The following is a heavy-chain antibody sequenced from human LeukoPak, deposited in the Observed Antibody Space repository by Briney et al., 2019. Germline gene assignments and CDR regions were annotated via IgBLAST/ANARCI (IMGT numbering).Heavy chain of an antibody. D-gene: IGHD5-12*01. V-gene: IGHV3-53*01. CDR2: IYGDGST. J-gene: IGHJ3*02. CDR3: ARVIVATNTFDAFDI. CDR1: GLIVSSNY. Sequence: GGSLRLSCAASGLIVSSNYMSWVRQAPGKGLEWVSIIYGDGSTYYADSMKGRFTISRDNSKNKLYLQMNSLRVEDTAVYYCARVIVATNTFDAFDIWGQGTMVTVSS.